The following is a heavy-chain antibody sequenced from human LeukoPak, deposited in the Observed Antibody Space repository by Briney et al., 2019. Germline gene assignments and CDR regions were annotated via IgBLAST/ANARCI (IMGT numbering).Heavy chain of an antibody. D-gene: IGHD1-26*01. Sequence: SETLSLTCTVSGGSISSYYWSWIRQPPGKGLEWIGYIYYSGSTNYNPSLKSRVTISVDTSKNQFSLQLNSVTPEDTAVYYCAREVGALAFDIWGQGTMVTVSS. V-gene: IGHV4-59*12. CDR3: AREVGALAFDI. CDR1: GGSISSYY. CDR2: IYYSGST. J-gene: IGHJ3*02.